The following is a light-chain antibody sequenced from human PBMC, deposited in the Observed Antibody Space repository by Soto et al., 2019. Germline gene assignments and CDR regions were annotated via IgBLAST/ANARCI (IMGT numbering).Light chain of an antibody. CDR2: EVS. CDR1: SSDVGGYNY. Sequence: QSVLTQPPSASGSPGQSVTISCTGTSSDVGGYNYVSWYQQHPGKAPKLMIYEVSKRPSGVPDRFSGSKSGNTASLTVSGLQADDEADYYRSSYAGGNNFVFGTGTKVTVL. V-gene: IGLV2-8*01. CDR3: SSYAGGNNFV. J-gene: IGLJ1*01.